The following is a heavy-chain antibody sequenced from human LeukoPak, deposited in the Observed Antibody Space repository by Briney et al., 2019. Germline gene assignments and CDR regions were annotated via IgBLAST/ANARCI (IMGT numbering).Heavy chain of an antibody. D-gene: IGHD3-3*01. CDR3: ARSSVWSGYPFDY. CDR2: INHSGST. Sequence: KPSKTLSLTCAVYGGSFSGYYWSWIRQPPGKGLEWIGEINHSGSTNYNPSLKSRVTISVDTSKNQFSLKLSSVTAADTAVYYCARSSVWSGYPFDYWGQGTLVTVSS. CDR1: GGSFSGYY. V-gene: IGHV4-34*01. J-gene: IGHJ4*02.